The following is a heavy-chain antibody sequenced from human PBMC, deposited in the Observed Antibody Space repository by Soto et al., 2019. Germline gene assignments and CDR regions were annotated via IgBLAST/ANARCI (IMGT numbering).Heavy chain of an antibody. D-gene: IGHD6-6*01. Sequence: QVQLQESGPGLVKPSQTLSLTCTVSGGSISSGGYYWSWIRQHPGKGLEWIGYIYYSGSTYYNPSLKSRVTISVDTSKNRFSLKLSSVTAADTAVYYCARDRGGEQLAFMDVWGQGTTVTVSS. J-gene: IGHJ6*02. CDR2: IYYSGST. CDR3: ARDRGGEQLAFMDV. CDR1: GGSISSGGYY. V-gene: IGHV4-31*03.